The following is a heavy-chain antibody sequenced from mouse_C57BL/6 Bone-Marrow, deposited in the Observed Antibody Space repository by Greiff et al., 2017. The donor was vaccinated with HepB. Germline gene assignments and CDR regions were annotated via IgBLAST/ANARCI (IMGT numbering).Heavy chain of an antibody. Sequence: EVQVVESGGGLVQPGGSLKLSCAASGFTFSDYYMYWVRQTPEKRLEWVAYISNGGGSTYYPDTVKGRFTISRDNAKNTLYLQMSRLKSEDTAMYYCARGVTVTTDGLWFAYWGQGTLVTVSA. CDR2: ISNGGGST. J-gene: IGHJ3*01. CDR1: GFTFSDYY. V-gene: IGHV5-12*01. CDR3: ARGVTVTTDGLWFAY. D-gene: IGHD2-2*01.